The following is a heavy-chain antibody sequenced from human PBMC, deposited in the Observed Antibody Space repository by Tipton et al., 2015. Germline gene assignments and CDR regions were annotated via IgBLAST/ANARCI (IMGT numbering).Heavy chain of an antibody. CDR1: GDSISRYY. Sequence: TLSLTCTVSGDSISRYYWNWIRQPPGKGLEWIGYMFYTGITNYNPSFKSRVTISADTSKNQFSLRLSSVTAADTAVYYCACHDYDLLTRDYQTVDYWGQGTRVTVSS. D-gene: IGHD3-9*01. J-gene: IGHJ4*02. CDR2: MFYTGIT. CDR3: ACHDYDLLTRDYQTVDY. V-gene: IGHV4-59*08.